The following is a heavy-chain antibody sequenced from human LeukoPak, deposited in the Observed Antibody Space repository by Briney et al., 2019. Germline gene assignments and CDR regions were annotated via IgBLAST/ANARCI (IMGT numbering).Heavy chain of an antibody. CDR1: DYSISSGNY. CDR2: VYHSGST. J-gene: IGHJ4*02. CDR3: ARNDSSGYFDN. V-gene: IGHV4-38-2*01. D-gene: IGHD3-22*01. Sequence: SETLSLTCAVSDYSISSGNYWGWIRQPPGKGLEWIGSVYHSGSTHYSPSLKSRVTISVDTSKNQFSLKLRSVTAADTAVYYCARNDSSGYFDNWGQGTPVTVSS.